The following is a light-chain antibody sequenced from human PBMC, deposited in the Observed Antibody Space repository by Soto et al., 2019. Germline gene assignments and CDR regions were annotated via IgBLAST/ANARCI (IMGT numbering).Light chain of an antibody. CDR3: QQYGSSPPELT. CDR2: GAS. CDR1: QSVSSSY. V-gene: IGKV3-20*01. Sequence: EIVLTQSPGTLSLCPGERATLSCRASQSVSSSYLSWYQQKPGQAPRLLIYGASSRATGIPDRFSGSGSGTDFTLTISRREPEDFAVYYCQQYGSSPPELTFGGGTKVEIK. J-gene: IGKJ4*01.